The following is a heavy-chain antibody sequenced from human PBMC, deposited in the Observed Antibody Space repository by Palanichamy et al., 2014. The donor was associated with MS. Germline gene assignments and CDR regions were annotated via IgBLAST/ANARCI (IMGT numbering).Heavy chain of an antibody. CDR1: GSTFDDYA. CDR3: AKDQTKYSSYSFDY. D-gene: IGHD6-6*01. J-gene: IGHJ4*02. Sequence: EVQLVESGGGLVQPGRSLRLSCAASGSTFDDYAMHWVRQAPGKGLEWVSGISWNSGSIGYADSVKGRFTISRDNAKNSLYLQMNSLRAEDTALYYCAKDQTKYSSYSFDYWGQGTLVTVSS. V-gene: IGHV3-9*01. CDR2: ISWNSGSI.